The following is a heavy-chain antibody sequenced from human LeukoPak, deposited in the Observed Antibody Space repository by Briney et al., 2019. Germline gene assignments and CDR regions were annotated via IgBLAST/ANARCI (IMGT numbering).Heavy chain of an antibody. CDR1: GFTFSSYA. CDR3: AKAVLWFGESYFDY. D-gene: IGHD3-10*01. Sequence: GGSLRLSCAASGFTFSSYAMSWVRQAPGKGLEWVSAISGSGGSTYYADSVKGRITISRDNSKNTLYLQMNSLRAEDTAVYYCAKAVLWFGESYFDYWGQGTLVTVSS. J-gene: IGHJ4*02. V-gene: IGHV3-23*01. CDR2: ISGSGGST.